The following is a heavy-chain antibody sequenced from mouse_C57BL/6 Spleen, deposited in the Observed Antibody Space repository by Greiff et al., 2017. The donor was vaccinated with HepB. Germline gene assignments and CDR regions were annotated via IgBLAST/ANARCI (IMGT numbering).Heavy chain of an antibody. Sequence: EVKLVESGGDLVKPGGSLKLSCAASGFTFSSYGMSWVRQTPDKRLEWVATISSGGSYTYYPDSVKGRFTISRDNAKNTLYLQMSSLKSEDTAMYYCASLSTGTRYFDYWGQGTTLTVSS. J-gene: IGHJ2*01. D-gene: IGHD4-1*02. CDR3: ASLSTGTRYFDY. CDR1: GFTFSSYG. V-gene: IGHV5-6*02. CDR2: ISSGGSYT.